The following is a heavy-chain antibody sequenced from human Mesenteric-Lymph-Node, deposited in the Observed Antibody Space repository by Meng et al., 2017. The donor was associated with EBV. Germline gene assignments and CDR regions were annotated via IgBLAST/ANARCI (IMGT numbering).Heavy chain of an antibody. J-gene: IGHJ5*02. Sequence: QGPVQGSGPGLVKPSDTLSLTCAVSGGSISSYNWWSWVRQTPGKGLEWIGEIFHSGTTNNNPSLRSRLTLSVDKSKNQFSLRLSSVTAADTAVYYCAKVDGSGRSNWFDPWGQGTLVTVSS. CDR2: IFHSGTT. CDR1: GGSISSYNW. D-gene: IGHD3-10*01. V-gene: IGHV4-4*02. CDR3: AKVDGSGRSNWFDP.